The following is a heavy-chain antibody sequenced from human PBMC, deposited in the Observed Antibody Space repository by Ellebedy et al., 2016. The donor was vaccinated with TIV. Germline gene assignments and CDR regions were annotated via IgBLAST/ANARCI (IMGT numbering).Heavy chain of an antibody. V-gene: IGHV1-46*01. J-gene: IGHJ6*02. D-gene: IGHD4-17*01. CDR1: GYTFTSYY. CDR3: GLATVTADYYGLDV. Sequence: ASVKVSXXASGYTFTSYYMHWVRQAPGQGLEWMGIINPSGGSTSYAQKFQGRVTMTRDKSTSTVYMELSSLRSEDTAVYYCGLATVTADYYGLDVWGQGTTVTVSS. CDR2: INPSGGST.